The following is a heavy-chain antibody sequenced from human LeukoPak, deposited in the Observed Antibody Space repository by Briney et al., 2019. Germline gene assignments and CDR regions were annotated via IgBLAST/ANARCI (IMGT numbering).Heavy chain of an antibody. Sequence: PGGSLRLSCAASGFTFSSYSMNWVRQAPGKGLEWVSAITGSGYTTYYAESVRGRFTISRDNSKNTLYLQMNSLRAEDTAEYYCAKGITAESLFDYWGQGTLVTVSS. V-gene: IGHV3-23*01. CDR1: GFTFSSYS. D-gene: IGHD6-13*01. CDR3: AKGITAESLFDY. J-gene: IGHJ4*02. CDR2: ITGSGYTT.